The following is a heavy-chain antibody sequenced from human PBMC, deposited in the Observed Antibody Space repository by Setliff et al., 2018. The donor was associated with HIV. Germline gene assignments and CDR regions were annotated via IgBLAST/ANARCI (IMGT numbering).Heavy chain of an antibody. Sequence: PSETLSLTCTVSGGSISSHYWSWIRQPPGKGLEWIGDINPVGRNDNYNPSLNNRAAIVLDTSKNQFSLWLTSVTAADTAVYYCARVGLRFKYTFDYWGQGVLVTGLL. CDR3: ARVGLRFKYTFDY. V-gene: IGHV4-34*04. D-gene: IGHD5-12*01. CDR1: GGSISSHY. CDR2: INPVGRND. J-gene: IGHJ4*02.